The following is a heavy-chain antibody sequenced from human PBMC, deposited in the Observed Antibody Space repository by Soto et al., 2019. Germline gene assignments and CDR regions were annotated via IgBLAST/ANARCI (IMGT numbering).Heavy chain of an antibody. J-gene: IGHJ4*02. D-gene: IGHD3-10*01. CDR1: GFTFSSYV. V-gene: IGHV3-23*01. CDR2: ISGSGGST. Sequence: EVQLLESGGDLVQPGGSLRLSCAASGFTFSSYVMSWVRQAPGKGLVWVSVISGSGGSTYYADSVKGRFTISRDNSKNTLYLQMNSLRAEDTAVYYCAPHLWFGELYYWGQGTLVTVSS. CDR3: APHLWFGELYY.